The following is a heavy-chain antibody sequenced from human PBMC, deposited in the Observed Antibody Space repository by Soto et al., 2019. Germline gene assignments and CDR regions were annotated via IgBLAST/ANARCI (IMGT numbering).Heavy chain of an antibody. CDR2: ISGSGGST. D-gene: IGHD6-13*01. CDR1: GFNFSNYA. Sequence: EVQLWESGGGLIQPGGSLRLSCAASGFNFSNYAMSWVRQAPGKGLEWVAAISGSGGSTYNADSLKGRFTISRDNSKNTLYLQMRSPRATDTAIYYCAKDLTAYSSTWYRNWGQGTLVTVSS. J-gene: IGHJ4*02. V-gene: IGHV3-23*01. CDR3: AKDLTAYSSTWYRN.